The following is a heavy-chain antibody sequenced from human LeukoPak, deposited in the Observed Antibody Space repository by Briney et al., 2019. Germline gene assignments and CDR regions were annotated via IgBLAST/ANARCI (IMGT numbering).Heavy chain of an antibody. Sequence: SVKVSCKASGGTFSSYAISWVRQAPGQGLEWMGGIIPIFGTANYAQRFQGRVTITADGSTSTAYMELSSLRSEDTAVYYCARDPNTDGYNSPGYNWFDPWGQGTLVTVSS. CDR3: ARDPNTDGYNSPGYNWFDP. CDR2: IIPIFGTA. D-gene: IGHD5-24*01. CDR1: GGTFSSYA. J-gene: IGHJ5*02. V-gene: IGHV1-69*13.